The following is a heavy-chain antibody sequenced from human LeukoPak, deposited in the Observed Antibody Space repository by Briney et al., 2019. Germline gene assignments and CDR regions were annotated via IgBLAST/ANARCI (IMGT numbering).Heavy chain of an antibody. CDR2: IYYSGST. J-gene: IGHJ6*03. V-gene: IGHV4-59*01. CDR1: RGSISDYY. D-gene: IGHD3-16*01. CDR3: ARRGLGNYYYYMDV. Sequence: SETLSLTCTVSRGSISDYYWSWIRQPPGEGLEWIGYIYYSGSTNYNPSLKSRVTISVDTSKNQFSLKLSSVTAADAAVYYCARRGLGNYYYYMDVWGKGTTVTVSS.